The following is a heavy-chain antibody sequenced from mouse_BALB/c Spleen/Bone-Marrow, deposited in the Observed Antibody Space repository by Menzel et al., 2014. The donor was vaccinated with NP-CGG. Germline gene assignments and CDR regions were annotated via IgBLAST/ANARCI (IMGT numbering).Heavy chain of an antibody. CDR2: IDPSDSET. CDR1: GYSFXTYW. CDR3: ASYASSPAYFAY. Sequence: QVQLQQSGPQLVRPGASVKISCKASGYSFXTYWMHWVKQRPGQGLEWIGMIDPSDSETRLNQKFKDKATLTVDKSSSTAYMQLSSPTSEDSAVYYCASYASSPAYFAYWGQGTLVTVSA. J-gene: IGHJ3*01. D-gene: IGHD1-1*01. V-gene: IGHV1S126*01.